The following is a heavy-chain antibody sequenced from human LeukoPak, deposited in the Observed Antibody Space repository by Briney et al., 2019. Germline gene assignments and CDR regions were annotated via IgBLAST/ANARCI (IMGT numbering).Heavy chain of an antibody. D-gene: IGHD2-15*01. J-gene: IGHJ6*03. V-gene: IGHV4-59*01. Sequence: KPSVTLSLARTVSGGSISSYYWSWIRQPPGKGLEWIGYIYYSGSTNYNPSLKSRVTISVDTSKNQFSLKLSSVTAADTAVYYCARSVEGYCSGTSCYYYYYYMDVWGKGTTVTVSS. CDR1: GGSISSYY. CDR2: IYYSGST. CDR3: ARSVEGYCSGTSCYYYYYYMDV.